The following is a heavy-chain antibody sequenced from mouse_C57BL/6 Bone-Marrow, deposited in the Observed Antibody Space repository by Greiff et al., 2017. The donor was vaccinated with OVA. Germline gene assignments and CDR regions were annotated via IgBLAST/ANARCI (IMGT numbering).Heavy chain of an antibody. CDR3: TSHYYGSSPYYFDY. D-gene: IGHD1-1*01. Sequence: EVQGVESGAELVRPGASVKLSCTASGFNIKDDYMHWVKQRPEQGLEWIGWIDPENGDTEYASKFQGKATITADTSSNTAYLQLSSLTSEDTAVYYCTSHYYGSSPYYFDYWGQGTTLTVSS. CDR2: IDPENGDT. J-gene: IGHJ2*01. V-gene: IGHV14-4*01. CDR1: GFNIKDDY.